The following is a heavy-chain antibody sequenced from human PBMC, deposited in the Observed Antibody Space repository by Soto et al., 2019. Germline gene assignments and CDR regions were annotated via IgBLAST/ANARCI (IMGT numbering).Heavy chain of an antibody. CDR1: GFSLSTSGLG. J-gene: IGHJ4*02. V-gene: IGHV2-5*01. CDR3: AHRPSGWYLFDY. Sequence: QITLKESGPTLVRPTQTLTLTCTFSGFSLSTSGLGVGWIRQPPGKTLEWLALIYWNDDKHYSPSVKARLTIPKDTSKNQVGITITNMEPGETATYYSAHRPSGWYLFDYWGQGTLGTVSS. D-gene: IGHD6-19*01. CDR2: IYWNDDK.